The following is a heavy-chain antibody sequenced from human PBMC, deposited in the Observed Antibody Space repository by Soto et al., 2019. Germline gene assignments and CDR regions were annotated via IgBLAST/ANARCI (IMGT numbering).Heavy chain of an antibody. D-gene: IGHD3-22*01. CDR3: AKLAYLYDRDGHVENYCPVDR. Sequence: QRLSCAASGFTFSNYGMHWVRHAPGKGLEWVTVISYDGSKEYYGDSVKGRFTISRDNSKNTLYLQMNSLRPEDTAVYYCAKLAYLYDRDGHVENYCPVDRWGPGNT. CDR2: ISYDGSKE. J-gene: IGHJ6*02. V-gene: IGHV3-30*18. CDR1: GFTFSNYG.